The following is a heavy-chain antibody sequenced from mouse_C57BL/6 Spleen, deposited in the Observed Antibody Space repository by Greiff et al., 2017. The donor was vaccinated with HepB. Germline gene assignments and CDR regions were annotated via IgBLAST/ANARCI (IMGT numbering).Heavy chain of an antibody. CDR2: IDPSDSYT. V-gene: IGHV1-59*01. Sequence: QVQLKQPGAELVRPGTSVKLSCKASGYTFTSYWMHWVKQRPGQGLEWIGVIDPSDSYTNYNQKFKGKATLTVDTSSSTAYMQLSSLTSGDSAVYYCARGGTAQAYYFDDWGKGTTLTVSS. D-gene: IGHD3-2*02. CDR3: ARGGTAQAYYFDD. CDR1: GYTFTSYW. J-gene: IGHJ2*01.